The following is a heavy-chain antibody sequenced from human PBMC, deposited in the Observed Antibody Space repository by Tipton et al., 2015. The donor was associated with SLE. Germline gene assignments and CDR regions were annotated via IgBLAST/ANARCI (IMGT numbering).Heavy chain of an antibody. CDR3: ARSYYDFWSASVRGYFDY. J-gene: IGHJ4*02. D-gene: IGHD3-3*01. CDR1: GGSISNYY. Sequence: LRLSCTVSGGSISNYYWTWIRQPPGKGLEWIGYIYYSGGTNYNPSLKSRVTISVDTSKNQFSLKLNSVTAADTAVYYRARSYYDFWSASVRGYFDYWGQGTLVTVSS. V-gene: IGHV4-59*01. CDR2: IYYSGGT.